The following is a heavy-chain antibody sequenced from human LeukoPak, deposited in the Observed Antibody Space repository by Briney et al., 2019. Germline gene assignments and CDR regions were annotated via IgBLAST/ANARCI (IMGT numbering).Heavy chain of an antibody. J-gene: IGHJ4*02. Sequence: GASVKVSCKASGGTFSSHAISWVRQAPGQGLEWMGRIIPILGIANYAQKFQGRVTITADKSTSTAYMELSSLRSEDTAVYYCASNYYDSSGYSLYWGQGTLVTVSS. CDR2: IIPILGIA. CDR1: GGTFSSHA. CDR3: ASNYYDSSGYSLY. V-gene: IGHV1-69*04. D-gene: IGHD3-22*01.